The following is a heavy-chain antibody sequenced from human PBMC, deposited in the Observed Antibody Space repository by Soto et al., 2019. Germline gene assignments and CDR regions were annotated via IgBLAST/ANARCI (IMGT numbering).Heavy chain of an antibody. Sequence: QLLQSGGGLVQPGGSLTLSCAASGFTFGTTDMSWVRQAPGEGLEWVSTIDGSGGITYYADSVKGRFTISRHDSRTTVYLQRNRLRGNDTALYYCVTNAGWFNTWGQGALVTASS. V-gene: IGHV3-23*01. CDR1: GFTFGTTD. CDR2: IDGSGGIT. J-gene: IGHJ5*02. CDR3: VTNAGWFNT.